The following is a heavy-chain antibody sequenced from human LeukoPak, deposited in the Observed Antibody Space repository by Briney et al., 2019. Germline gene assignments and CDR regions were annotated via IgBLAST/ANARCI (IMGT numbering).Heavy chain of an antibody. CDR3: AKDPTYYYDSSGRSTPFDY. D-gene: IGHD3-22*01. Sequence: HSGGSLRPSCAASGFTFSSYAMSWVRQAPGKGLEWVSAISGSGGSTYYADSVKGRFTISRDNSKNTLYLQMNSLRAEDTAVYYCAKDPTYYYDSSGRSTPFDYWGQGTLVTVSS. CDR1: GFTFSSYA. CDR2: ISGSGGST. V-gene: IGHV3-23*01. J-gene: IGHJ4*02.